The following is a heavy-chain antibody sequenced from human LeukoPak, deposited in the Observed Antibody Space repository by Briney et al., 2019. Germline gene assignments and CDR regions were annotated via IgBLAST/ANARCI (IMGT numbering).Heavy chain of an antibody. CDR2: IADDGSNK. CDR3: ARVDDLDAFDT. Sequence: SCKASGYTFTSYYMHWVRQAPGKGLKWVAVIADDGSNKYYADSVKGRFTISRDNSNNTLYLQMNSLRAEDTAVYYCARVDDLDAFDTWGQGTMVTVSS. J-gene: IGHJ3*02. D-gene: IGHD2-2*03. CDR1: GYTFTSYY. V-gene: IGHV3-30*04.